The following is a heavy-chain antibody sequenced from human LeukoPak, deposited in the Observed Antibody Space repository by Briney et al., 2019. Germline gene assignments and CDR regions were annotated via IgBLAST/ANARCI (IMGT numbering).Heavy chain of an antibody. J-gene: IGHJ3*02. D-gene: IGHD3-3*01. Sequence: ASVKVSCKASGYTFTSYDINWVRQAPGQGLEWMGWISAYNGNTNYAQKLQGRVTMTTDTSTSTAYMELRSLRSDDTAAYYCARAAITIFGVVIIPECAFDIWGQGTMVTVSS. V-gene: IGHV1-18*01. CDR1: GYTFTSYD. CDR2: ISAYNGNT. CDR3: ARAAITIFGVVIIPECAFDI.